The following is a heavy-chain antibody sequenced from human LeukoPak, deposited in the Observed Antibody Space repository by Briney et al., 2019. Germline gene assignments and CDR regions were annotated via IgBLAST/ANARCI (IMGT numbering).Heavy chain of an antibody. CDR1: GFTFDDYA. Sequence: VRSLRLSCAASGFTFDDYAMRWVRQVPGEGLGWVSGITWNSGSRGYADSVKGRFTISRDNGKNSLYLQMNSLSPEDTALYYCAKEAGRDDFWDYFDCWGQGTLVTVSS. CDR3: AKEAGRDDFWDYFDC. D-gene: IGHD5-24*01. V-gene: IGHV3-9*01. CDR2: ITWNSGSR. J-gene: IGHJ4*02.